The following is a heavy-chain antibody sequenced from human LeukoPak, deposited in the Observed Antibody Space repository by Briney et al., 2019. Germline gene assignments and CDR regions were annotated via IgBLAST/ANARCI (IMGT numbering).Heavy chain of an antibody. CDR1: GFTFSSNA. V-gene: IGHV3-23*01. Sequence: GGSLRLSCAASGFTFSSNAMSWVRQAPGKGLEWVSVISGSGGSTYYADSVKGRFTISRDNAKNSLYLQMNSLRAEDTAVYYCARNFRVGATHLGYFDYRGQGTLVTVSS. CDR3: ARNFRVGATHLGYFDY. D-gene: IGHD1-26*01. J-gene: IGHJ4*02. CDR2: ISGSGGST.